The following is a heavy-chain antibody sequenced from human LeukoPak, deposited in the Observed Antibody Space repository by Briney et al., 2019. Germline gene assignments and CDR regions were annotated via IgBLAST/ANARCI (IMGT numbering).Heavy chain of an antibody. CDR1: GFTFSSYA. J-gene: IGHJ4*02. CDR3: ARDLDYYDTSGPFDY. V-gene: IGHV3-23*01. CDR2: ISGSGGST. D-gene: IGHD3-22*01. Sequence: PGGSLRLSCAASGFTFSSYAMSWVRQAPGKGLEWVSAISGSGGSTYYADSVRGRFTISRDNSKNTLYLRMNGLRAEDTAVYYCARDLDYYDTSGPFDYWGQGTLVTVSS.